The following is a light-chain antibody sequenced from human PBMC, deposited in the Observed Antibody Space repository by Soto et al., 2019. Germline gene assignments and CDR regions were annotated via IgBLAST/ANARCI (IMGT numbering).Light chain of an antibody. V-gene: IGKV1-27*01. J-gene: IGKJ4*01. CDR3: QKFNAVPT. CDR2: AAS. Sequence: DIQMTQSPSSLSASVGDRVTITCRASQAINNYLAWYQQKPGKVPTLLISAASTLQSGDPSRFSGSGSVTEFTLTISSLQPEDVATYYCQKFNAVPTFGGGTKVQI. CDR1: QAINNY.